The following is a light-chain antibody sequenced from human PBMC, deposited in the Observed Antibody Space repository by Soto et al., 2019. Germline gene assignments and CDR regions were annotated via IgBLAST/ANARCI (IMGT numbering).Light chain of an antibody. CDR1: QSVSNNY. CDR3: QQYGSSGT. Sequence: EIVLTHSPGTLSLSPGERATLSCRASQSVSNNYLAWYQQKPGQAPRLLIYGASNSATGIPDRFSGSGSGTDFTLTISRLEPEDFAVYYCQQYGSSGTFGQGTKVDIK. J-gene: IGKJ1*01. CDR2: GAS. V-gene: IGKV3-20*01.